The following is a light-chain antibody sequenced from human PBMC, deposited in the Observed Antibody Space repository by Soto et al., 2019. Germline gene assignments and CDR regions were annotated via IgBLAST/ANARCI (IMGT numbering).Light chain of an antibody. Sequence: DVVLTQSPLSLPVTLGQPASISCRSSQSFVHSDGNTYLHWFQQRPGQSPRRLFYRVSTRDSGVPDRFSGGGSGTDFTLKISRVEAEDVGVYYCMEGTYWPKTFGQGTKLEIK. CDR1: QSFVHSDGNTY. CDR3: MEGTYWPKT. J-gene: IGKJ2*01. V-gene: IGKV2-30*02. CDR2: RVS.